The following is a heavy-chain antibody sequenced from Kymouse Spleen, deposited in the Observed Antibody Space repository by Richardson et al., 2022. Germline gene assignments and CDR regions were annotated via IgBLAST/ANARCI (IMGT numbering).Heavy chain of an antibody. CDR1: GFTFSSYW. D-gene: IGHD6-13*01. V-gene: IGHV3-7*01. Sequence: EVQLVESGGGLVQPGGSLRLSCAASGFTFSSYWMSWVRQAPGKGLEWVANIKQDGSEKYYVDSVKGRFTISRDNAKNSLYLQMNSLRAEDTAVYYCARDEGPYSSSWHYFDYWGQGTLVTVSS. J-gene: IGHJ4*02. CDR3: ARDEGPYSSSWHYFDY. CDR2: IKQDGSEK.